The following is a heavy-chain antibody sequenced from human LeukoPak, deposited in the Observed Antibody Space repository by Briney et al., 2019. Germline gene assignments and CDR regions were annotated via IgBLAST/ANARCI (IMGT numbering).Heavy chain of an antibody. J-gene: IGHJ4*02. V-gene: IGHV4-4*09. CDR2: IYTSGST. D-gene: IGHD1-26*01. Sequence: SETLSLTCTVSGGSISSYYWSWIRQPPGKGLEWIGYIYTSGSTNYNPSLKSRVTISVDTSKNQFSLKLSSVTAADTAVYYCARLGYSGSLHYFDYWGQGTLVTVSS. CDR1: GGSISSYY. CDR3: ARLGYSGSLHYFDY.